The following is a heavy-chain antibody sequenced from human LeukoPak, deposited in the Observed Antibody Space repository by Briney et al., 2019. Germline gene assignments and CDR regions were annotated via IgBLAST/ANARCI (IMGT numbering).Heavy chain of an antibody. CDR1: GGSINNYY. V-gene: IGHV4-59*01. J-gene: IGHJ4*02. CDR2: IYYRGST. D-gene: IGHD4-17*01. CDR3: ARGGDYGDLRYFDY. Sequence: QPSETLSLTCTVSGGSINNYYWSWIRQPPGKGLEWIGYIYYRGSTNYNPSLKSRVTFSVDTSKNQFSLKLNSVTAADTAVYYCARGGDYGDLRYFDYWGQGTLVTVSS.